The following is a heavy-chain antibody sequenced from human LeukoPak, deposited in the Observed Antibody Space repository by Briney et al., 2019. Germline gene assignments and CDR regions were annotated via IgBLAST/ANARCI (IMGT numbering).Heavy chain of an antibody. D-gene: IGHD1-26*01. CDR1: GFTFSSYG. Sequence: GGTLRLSCAASGFTFSSYGMSWVRQAPGKGLEWVSAISGSGGSTYYADSVKGRFSISRDNSKNTLYLQMNSLRAEDTAVYYCAKDPSIVEPTPSGRGGQGTLVNVPS. CDR3: AKDPSIVEPTPSGR. V-gene: IGHV3-23*01. CDR2: ISGSGGST. J-gene: IGHJ4*02.